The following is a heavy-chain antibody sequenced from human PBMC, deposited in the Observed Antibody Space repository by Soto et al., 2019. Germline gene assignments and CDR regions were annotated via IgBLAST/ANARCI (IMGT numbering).Heavy chain of an antibody. CDR3: ARGLIAVAGTNAFDI. J-gene: IGHJ3*02. CDR2: ISSSSSYT. CDR1: GFTFSDYY. Sequence: VGSLRLSCAASGFTFSDYYMSWIRQAPGKGLEWVSYISSSSSYTNYADSVKGRFTISRDNAKNSLYLQMNSLRAEDTAVYYCARGLIAVAGTNAFDIWGQGTMVTVSS. D-gene: IGHD6-19*01. V-gene: IGHV3-11*06.